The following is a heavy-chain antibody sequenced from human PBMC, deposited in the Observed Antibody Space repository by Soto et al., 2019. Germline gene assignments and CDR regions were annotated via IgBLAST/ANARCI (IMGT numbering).Heavy chain of an antibody. J-gene: IGHJ4*02. Sequence: GGPLRHSYRAAGVTCRNIWMSWVRRSPEKGPEWVASISPDGGEIYYVDSVKGRFTISRDNTRNSLYLQMNSLRAEDTAVYYCAKGPRWGQGTLVTVSS. CDR2: ISPDGGEI. V-gene: IGHV3-7*01. CDR3: AKGPR. CDR1: GVTCRNIW.